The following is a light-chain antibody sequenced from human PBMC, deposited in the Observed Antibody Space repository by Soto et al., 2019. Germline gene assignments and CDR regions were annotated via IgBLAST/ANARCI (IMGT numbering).Light chain of an antibody. CDR1: QSIYDY. V-gene: IGKV3-11*01. Sequence: EMVMTQSPATLSLSPGERATLSCRASQSIYDYIAWYQQKPGQAPRLLLYDASNRATDIPARFSGSGSGTDFTLNISSLEPEDFAVYYCQQRYQWLTFGQGTKVDVK. J-gene: IGKJ1*01. CDR3: QQRYQWLT. CDR2: DAS.